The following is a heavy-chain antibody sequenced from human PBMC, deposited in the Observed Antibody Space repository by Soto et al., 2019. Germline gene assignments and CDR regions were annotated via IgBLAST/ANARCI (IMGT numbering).Heavy chain of an antibody. V-gene: IGHV3-33*01. CDR1: GFTFSSYG. CDR3: ARDEWLAPYYYGMDV. CDR2: IWYDGSNK. D-gene: IGHD6-19*01. Sequence: QVQLVESGGGVVQPGRSLRLSCAASGFTFSSYGMHWVRQAPGKGLEWVAVIWYDGSNKYYADSVKGRFTISRDNSKNRRYLQMNGLRAEDTAVYYCARDEWLAPYYYGMDVWGQGTTVTVSS. J-gene: IGHJ6*02.